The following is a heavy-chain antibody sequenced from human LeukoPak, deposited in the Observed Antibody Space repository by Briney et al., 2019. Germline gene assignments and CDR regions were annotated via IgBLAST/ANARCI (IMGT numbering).Heavy chain of an antibody. CDR1: GFTFSNSG. D-gene: IGHD6-13*01. CDR2: IWFDGSKK. J-gene: IGHJ4*02. Sequence: GGSLRLSCVASGFTFSNSGMHWVRQAPGKGLEWVAVIWFDGSKKFYADSVKGRFTFSRDNSKNTLYLQMNSLTVEDTAVYYCARSQSSSLIDYWGQGTLVTVSS. CDR3: ARSQSSSLIDY. V-gene: IGHV3-33*01.